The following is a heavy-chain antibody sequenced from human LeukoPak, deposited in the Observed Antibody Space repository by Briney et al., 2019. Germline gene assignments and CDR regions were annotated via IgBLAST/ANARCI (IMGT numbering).Heavy chain of an antibody. J-gene: IGHJ6*03. V-gene: IGHV3-21*01. CDR2: ISSSSSYM. D-gene: IGHD4-23*01. CDR1: GLTFSTYS. CDR3: ARDRGKTSPYYYVDV. Sequence: GGSLRLSCAVSGLTFSTYSMHWVRQAPGKGLEWVSSISSSSSYMNYADSVKGRFTISRDNAENSLYLQMNSLRAEDTAVYYCARDRGKTSPYYYVDVWGKGTTVTVSS.